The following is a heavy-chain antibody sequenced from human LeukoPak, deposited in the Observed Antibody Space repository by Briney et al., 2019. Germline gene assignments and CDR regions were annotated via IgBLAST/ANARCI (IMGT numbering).Heavy chain of an antibody. J-gene: IGHJ4*02. CDR1: GRSISSSSYY. CDR2: IYYSGST. V-gene: IGHV4-39*01. Sequence: SETLSLTCTVSGRSISSSSYYWGWIRQPPGKGLEWIGSIYYSGSTYYNPSLKSRVTISVDTSKNQFSLKLSSVTAADTAVYYCARLHRHCSSTSCSDYWGQGTLVTVSS. D-gene: IGHD2-2*01. CDR3: ARLHRHCSSTSCSDY.